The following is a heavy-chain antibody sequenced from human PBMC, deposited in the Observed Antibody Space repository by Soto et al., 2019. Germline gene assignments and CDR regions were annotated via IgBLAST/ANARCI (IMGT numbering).Heavy chain of an antibody. CDR1: GYTFTSYD. V-gene: IGHV1-8*01. Sequence: GASVKVSCKASGYTFTSYDINWVRRATGQGLEWMGWMNPNSGNTGYAQKFQGRVTMTRNTSISTAYMELSSLRSEDTAVYYCASGQPLRYFDWLFSWGQGTLVTVSS. CDR3: ASGQPLRYFDWLFS. D-gene: IGHD3-9*01. J-gene: IGHJ5*01. CDR2: MNPNSGNT.